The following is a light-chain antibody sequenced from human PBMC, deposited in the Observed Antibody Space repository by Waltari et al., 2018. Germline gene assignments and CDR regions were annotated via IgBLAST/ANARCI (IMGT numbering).Light chain of an antibody. J-gene: IGKJ2*01. CDR3: QQRSNWPYT. V-gene: IGKV3-11*01. CDR1: QSVSSD. Sequence: EIVLTQSPATLSLAPGERPTLSCRASQSVSSDLAWYQQRPGQAPRLLIYDASTRATGIPARFPGSGSGTDFTLAISNLEPEDFAVYYCQQRSNWPYTFGQGTKLDFK. CDR2: DAS.